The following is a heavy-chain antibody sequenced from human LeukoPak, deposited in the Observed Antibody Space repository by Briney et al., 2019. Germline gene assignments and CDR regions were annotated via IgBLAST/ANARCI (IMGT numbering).Heavy chain of an antibody. J-gene: IGHJ6*02. CDR1: GFTFSSYW. Sequence: YPGGSLRLSCAASGFTFSSYWMSWVRQAPGKGLEWVANIKQDGSEKYYVDSVKGRFTISRDNAKNSLYLQMNSLRAEDTAVYYCARDRSVVRGVVVRNYYYGMDVWGQGTTVTVSS. CDR2: IKQDGSEK. V-gene: IGHV3-7*01. CDR3: ARDRSVVRGVVVRNYYYGMDV. D-gene: IGHD3-10*01.